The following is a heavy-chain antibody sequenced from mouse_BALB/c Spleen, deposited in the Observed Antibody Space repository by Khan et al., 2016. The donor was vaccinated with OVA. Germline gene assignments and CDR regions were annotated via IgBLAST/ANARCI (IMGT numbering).Heavy chain of an antibody. V-gene: IGHV1S81*02. J-gene: IGHJ3*01. CDR3: TKSGYGTFAY. Sequence: QVRLQQSGAELVKPGASVRLSCKASGYTFTSYYLYWVKQRPGQGLEWIGDINPSNGGTNFNEKFKSKATLTVDKSSSTAYRQLSSLTSEDSAVDYCTKSGYGTFAYWGQGTLVTVSA. CDR1: GYTFTSYY. CDR2: INPSNGGT. D-gene: IGHD2-1*01.